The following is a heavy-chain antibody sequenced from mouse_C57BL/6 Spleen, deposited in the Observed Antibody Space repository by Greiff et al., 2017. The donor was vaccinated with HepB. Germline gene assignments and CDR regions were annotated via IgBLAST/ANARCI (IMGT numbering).Heavy chain of an antibody. D-gene: IGHD3-2*02. V-gene: IGHV1-42*01. CDR2: INPSTGGT. J-gene: IGHJ2*01. Sequence: EVQRVESGPELVKPGASVKISCKASGYSFTGYYMNWVKQSPEKSLEWIGEINPSTGGTTYNQKFKAKATLTVDKSSSTAYMQLKSLTSEDSAVYYCARELRLPSFDYWGQGTTLTVSS. CDR3: ARELRLPSFDY. CDR1: GYSFTGYY.